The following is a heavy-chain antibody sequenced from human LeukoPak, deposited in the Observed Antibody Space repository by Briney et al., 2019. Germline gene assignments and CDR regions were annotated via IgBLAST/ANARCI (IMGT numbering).Heavy chain of an antibody. V-gene: IGHV4-39*01. CDR3: ASPSAYSSGTIDY. D-gene: IGHD3-22*01. Sequence: SETLSLTCTVSGGSISSSSYYWGWTRQPPGKGLEWIGSIYYSGSTYYNPSLKSRVTISVDTSKNQFSLKLSSVTAADTAVYYCASPSAYSSGTIDYWGQGTLVTVSS. CDR2: IYYSGST. CDR1: GGSISSSSYY. J-gene: IGHJ4*02.